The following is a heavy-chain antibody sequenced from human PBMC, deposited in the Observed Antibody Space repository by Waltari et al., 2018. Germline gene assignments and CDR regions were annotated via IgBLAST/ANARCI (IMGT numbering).Heavy chain of an antibody. CDR1: GGTFSSYA. V-gene: IGHV1-69*01. CDR2: IIPIFGTA. CDR3: AGVENGDYELDY. D-gene: IGHD4-17*01. Sequence: QVQLVQSGAEVKKPGSSVKVYCKASGGTFSSYAIGWVRQAPGQGLEWMGGIIPIFGTANDAQKFQGRVTITADESTSTAYMELSSLRSEDTAVYYCAGVENGDYELDYWGQGTLVTVSS. J-gene: IGHJ4*02.